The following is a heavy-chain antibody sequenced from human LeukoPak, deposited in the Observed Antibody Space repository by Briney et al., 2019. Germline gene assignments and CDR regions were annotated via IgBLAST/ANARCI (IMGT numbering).Heavy chain of an antibody. CDR3: ARSNYYTVDV. J-gene: IGHJ6*02. V-gene: IGHV3-23*01. CDR1: RFTFSTYA. D-gene: IGHD1-26*01. CDR2: ISGSGGNT. Sequence: GGSLRLSCAASRFTFSTYAMSWVRQAPGKGLEWVSTISGSGGNTYYADSVKGRFTISRDNAKNSLYLQMNSLRADDTAVYYCARSNYYTVDVWGQGTAVTVSS.